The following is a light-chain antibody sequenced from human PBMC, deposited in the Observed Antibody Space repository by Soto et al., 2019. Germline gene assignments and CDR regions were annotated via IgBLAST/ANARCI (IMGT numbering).Light chain of an antibody. J-gene: IGKJ2*01. CDR3: RQSYSTPPGT. V-gene: IGKV1-39*01. CDR2: AAS. CDR1: QSISRY. Sequence: DIQMTQSPSSLSASVGDRVTITCRASQSISRYLNWYQQKPGKAPKLLIYAASSLQGGVPSRFSGSGSGTDFTLTISSMQPEEFATYYCRQSYSTPPGTFGQGTKLEIK.